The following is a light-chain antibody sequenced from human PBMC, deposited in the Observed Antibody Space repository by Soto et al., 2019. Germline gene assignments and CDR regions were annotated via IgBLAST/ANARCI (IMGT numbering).Light chain of an antibody. CDR2: TAS. Sequence: DIQMTQSPSSLSASVGDRVTITCRASQNIKKYLNWYQQKPGKAPNLLIYTASSLQVGLPSRFSGSGSGTDFTLTISSLQPEDSETYYCQQSFATPLSLGGGTKVDI. CDR1: QNIKKY. CDR3: QQSFATPLS. J-gene: IGKJ4*01. V-gene: IGKV1-39*01.